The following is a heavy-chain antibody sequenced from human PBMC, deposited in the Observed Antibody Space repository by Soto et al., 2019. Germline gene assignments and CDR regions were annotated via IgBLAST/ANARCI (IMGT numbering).Heavy chain of an antibody. CDR2: IYFAGTT. V-gene: IGHV4-59*08. Sequence: QVQLQESGPGLVKPSETLSLTCTVSGGSITPYYWIWIRQPPGKGLEWIGYIYFAGTTTYNPSPTSLVSISVDTSATQFSLTLTSVTAADTAVYYCARLSGYLQALDSWGQGTLVTVSS. CDR3: ARLSGYLQALDS. J-gene: IGHJ4*02. CDR1: GGSITPYY. D-gene: IGHD3-22*01.